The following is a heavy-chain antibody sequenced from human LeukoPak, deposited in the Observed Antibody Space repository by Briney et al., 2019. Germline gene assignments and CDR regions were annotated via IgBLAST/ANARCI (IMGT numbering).Heavy chain of an antibody. CDR2: IWYDGSNK. V-gene: IGHV3-33*06. Sequence: GGSLRLSCAASGFTFSSYGMYWVRQAPGKGLEWVAVIWYDGSNKYYADSVKGRFTISRDNSKNTLYLQMNSLRAEDTAVYYCAKDLNYYYMDVWGKGTTVTVSS. CDR3: AKDLNYYYMDV. CDR1: GFTFSSYG. J-gene: IGHJ6*03.